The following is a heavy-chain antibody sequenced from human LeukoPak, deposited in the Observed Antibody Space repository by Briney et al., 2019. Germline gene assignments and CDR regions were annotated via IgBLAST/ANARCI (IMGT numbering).Heavy chain of an antibody. Sequence: SETLSLTCTVSGGSISSNNYYWGWIRQPPGKGLEWIGSIYYSGSTYYNPSLKSRVTISVDTSKNQFALKLSSVTAADTAVYYCARTSKGGNSYGYADYWGQGTLVTVSS. CDR1: GGSISSNNYY. CDR2: IYYSGST. J-gene: IGHJ4*02. D-gene: IGHD5-18*01. CDR3: ARTSKGGNSYGYADY. V-gene: IGHV4-39*01.